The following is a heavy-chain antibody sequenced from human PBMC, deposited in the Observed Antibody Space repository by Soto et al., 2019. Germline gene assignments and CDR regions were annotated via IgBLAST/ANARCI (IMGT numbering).Heavy chain of an antibody. CDR3: ARAPSANARRRYFDWLFHDENGMDV. CDR1: GFTFSSYS. J-gene: IGHJ6*02. D-gene: IGHD3-9*01. V-gene: IGHV3-21*01. CDR2: ISSSSSYI. Sequence: KAGGSLRLSCAASGFTFSSYSMNWVRQAPGKGLEWVSSISSSSSYIYYADSVKGRFTISRDNAKNSLYLQMNSLRAEDTAVYYCARAPSANARRRYFDWLFHDENGMDVWGQGTTVTVSS.